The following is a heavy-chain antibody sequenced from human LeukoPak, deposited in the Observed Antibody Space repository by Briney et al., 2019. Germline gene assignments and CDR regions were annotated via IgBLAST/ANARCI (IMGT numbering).Heavy chain of an antibody. CDR3: ARLSYDSSGYYYGYFDY. Sequence: KPGESLKISCKGSGYSFTSYWIGWVRQMPGKGLEWMGIIYSGDSDTRYSPSFQGQVTISADKSISTAYLQWSSLKASDTAMYYCARLSYDSSGYYYGYFDYWGQGTLVTVSS. CDR1: GYSFTSYW. V-gene: IGHV5-51*03. J-gene: IGHJ4*02. D-gene: IGHD3-22*01. CDR2: IYSGDSDT.